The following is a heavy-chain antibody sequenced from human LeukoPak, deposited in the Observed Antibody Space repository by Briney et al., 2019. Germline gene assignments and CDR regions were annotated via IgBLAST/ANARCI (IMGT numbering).Heavy chain of an antibody. Sequence: GGSLRLSCVVSGFTVSGDYISWFRQAPGKGLEWVSVLYYGVSTFYKDSVRGRFTTSGDKFKNTVYLQMNSLRAEDTAVYYCARGRQNYGDYPYWGQGTLVTVSS. J-gene: IGHJ4*02. CDR2: LYYGVST. CDR1: GFTVSGDY. CDR3: ARGRQNYGDYPY. V-gene: IGHV3-53*01. D-gene: IGHD4-17*01.